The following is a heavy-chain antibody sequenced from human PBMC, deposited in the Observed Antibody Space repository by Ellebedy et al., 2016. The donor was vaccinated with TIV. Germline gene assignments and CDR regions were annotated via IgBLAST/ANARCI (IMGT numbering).Heavy chain of an antibody. V-gene: IGHV3-30-3*01. Sequence: GESLKISCAASGFTFSLYAMHWVRQAPGKGLEWVAVISHDGSSQYYADSVKGRFTVSRDNSMTTVYLEMNSLRAEDTALYYCARDLDKSSGWYGGAAYWGQGTQVTVSS. CDR2: ISHDGSSQ. D-gene: IGHD6-19*01. J-gene: IGHJ4*02. CDR3: ARDLDKSSGWYGGAAY. CDR1: GFTFSLYA.